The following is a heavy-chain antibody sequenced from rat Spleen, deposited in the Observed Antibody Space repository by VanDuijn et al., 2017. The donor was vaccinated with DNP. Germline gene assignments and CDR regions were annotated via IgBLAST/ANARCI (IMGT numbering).Heavy chain of an antibody. CDR1: GFSITSNY. CDR2: ISYSGRT. CDR3: ASYYYDGYYAMDA. J-gene: IGHJ4*01. V-gene: IGHV3-1*01. Sequence: EVQLQESGPGLVKPSQSLSLTCSVTGFSITSNYWAWIRKLPGNKMAWIGHISYSGRTTYNPSLKSRIPISIDTSKNQFFLQLNSVSTEDTATYYCASYYYDGYYAMDAWGQGTSVTVSS. D-gene: IGHD1-12*02.